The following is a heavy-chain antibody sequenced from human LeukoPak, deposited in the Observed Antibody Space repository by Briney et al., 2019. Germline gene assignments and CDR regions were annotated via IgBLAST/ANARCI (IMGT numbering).Heavy chain of an antibody. D-gene: IGHD2-2*02. CDR3: PRRSGVPAAIRLAYFDY. J-gene: IGHJ4*02. V-gene: IGHV4-34*01. CDR2: INHSGST. CDR1: GGSFSGYY. Sequence: PSETLSLTCAVYGGSFSGYYWSWIRQPPGKGLEWIGEINHSGSTNYNPSLKSRVTISVDTSKNQFSLKLSSVTAADTAVYYCPRRSGVPAAIRLAYFDYWGQGTLFTVSS.